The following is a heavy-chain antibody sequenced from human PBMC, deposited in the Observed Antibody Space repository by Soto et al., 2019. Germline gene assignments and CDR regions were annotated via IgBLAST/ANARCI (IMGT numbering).Heavy chain of an antibody. J-gene: IGHJ6*02. V-gene: IGHV3-53*02. CDR1: GFTVSSNY. CDR2: IYSGGST. D-gene: IGHD2-2*01. Sequence: EVQLVETGGGLIQPGGSLRLSCAASGFTVSSNYMSWVRQAPGKGLEWVSVIYSGGSTYYADSVKGRFTISRDNSKNPLYLQMNSLRAEDTAVYYCARVGEEGVPAAMYYYYYGMDVWGQGTTVTVSS. CDR3: ARVGEEGVPAAMYYYYYGMDV.